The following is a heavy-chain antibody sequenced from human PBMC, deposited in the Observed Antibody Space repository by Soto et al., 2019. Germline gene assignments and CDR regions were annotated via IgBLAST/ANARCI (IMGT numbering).Heavy chain of an antibody. CDR1: GYTFTSYA. CDR2: INAGNGNT. V-gene: IGHV1-3*01. Sequence: QVQLVQSGAEVKKPGASVKVSCKASGYTFTSYAMHWVRQAPGQRLEWMGWINAGNGNTKYSQKFQGRVTITRDTSASTAYMELSSLRSEDTAVYYCAREPRSLWFGELSGMDVWGQGTTVTVSS. D-gene: IGHD3-10*01. CDR3: AREPRSLWFGELSGMDV. J-gene: IGHJ6*02.